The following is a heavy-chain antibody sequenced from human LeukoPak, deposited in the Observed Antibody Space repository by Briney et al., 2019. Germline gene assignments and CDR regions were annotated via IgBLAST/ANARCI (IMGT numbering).Heavy chain of an antibody. Sequence: PGGSLRLSCAASGFTFSSYWMSWVRQAPGKGLEWVANINQDGSKKYYVDSVKGRFTISRDNAKNSLYLQMNSLRAEDTAVYYCARGRQWLSKGYFDYWGQGTLVTVSS. CDR3: ARGRQWLSKGYFDY. J-gene: IGHJ4*02. CDR2: INQDGSKK. D-gene: IGHD6-19*01. V-gene: IGHV3-7*02. CDR1: GFTFSSYW.